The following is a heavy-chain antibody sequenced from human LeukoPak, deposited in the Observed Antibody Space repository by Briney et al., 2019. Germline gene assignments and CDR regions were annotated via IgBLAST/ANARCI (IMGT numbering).Heavy chain of an antibody. D-gene: IGHD6-13*01. Sequence: GASVKVSCKASGFTFTRSAVQWVRQARGQRLEWIGWIVVGSGNTNYAQMFQERVTITRDMSTSTAYMEVSSLRSEDTAVYYCAKEGATAGKMRFHFDYWGQGTLVTVSS. J-gene: IGHJ4*02. CDR1: GFTFTRSA. V-gene: IGHV1-58*01. CDR2: IVVGSGNT. CDR3: AKEGATAGKMRFHFDY.